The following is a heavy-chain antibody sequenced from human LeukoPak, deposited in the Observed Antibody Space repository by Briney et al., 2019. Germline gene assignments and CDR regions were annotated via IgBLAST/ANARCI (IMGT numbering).Heavy chain of an antibody. V-gene: IGHV3-74*01. CDR1: GFTFTSYW. J-gene: IGHJ4*02. CDR2: INSDGTIT. CDR3: ARPGVGFDY. Sequence: GGSLRLSCAASGFTFTSYWMHWVRQAPGKGLVWLSRINSDGTITSYADSREGRFTISRDNAKNTVDLQMNSLRAEDTAVYYCARPGVGFDYWGQGALVTVSS.